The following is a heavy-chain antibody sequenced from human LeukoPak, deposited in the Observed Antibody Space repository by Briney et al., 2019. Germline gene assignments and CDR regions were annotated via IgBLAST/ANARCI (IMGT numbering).Heavy chain of an antibody. CDR3: ARDRGHDSGDY. D-gene: IGHD3-10*01. V-gene: IGHV3-48*04. Sequence: GGSLRLSYAASGFTFSSYSMNWVRQAPGKGLEWVSYISSSSSTIYYADSVKGRFTISRDNAKNSLYLQMNSLRAEDTAVYYCARDRGHDSGDYWGQGTLVTVSS. CDR1: GFTFSSYS. J-gene: IGHJ4*02. CDR2: ISSSSSTI.